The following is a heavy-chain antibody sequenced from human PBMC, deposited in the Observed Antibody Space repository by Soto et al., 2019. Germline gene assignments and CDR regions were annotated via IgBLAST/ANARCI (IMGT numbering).Heavy chain of an antibody. V-gene: IGHV3-30*18. D-gene: IGHD6-13*01. Sequence: LRLSCAASGFTFSSYGMHWVRQAPGKGLEWVAVISYDGSNKYYADSVKGRFAISRDNSKNTLYLQMNSLRAEDTAVYYCAKDQGTAADYFDYWGQGTLVTVSS. J-gene: IGHJ4*02. CDR1: GFTFSSYG. CDR2: ISYDGSNK. CDR3: AKDQGTAADYFDY.